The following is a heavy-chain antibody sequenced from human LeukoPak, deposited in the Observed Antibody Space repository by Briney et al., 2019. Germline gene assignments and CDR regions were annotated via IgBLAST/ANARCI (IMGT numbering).Heavy chain of an antibody. Sequence: GGPLRLSCAASGFSFRSYTMHWVRQAPGRGLEYVSAISNNGDSTYYANSVKGRFTISRDNSKNTLFLQMDSLRPEDTAIYYCAKSWSGYYSYYLDVWGKGTTVTVSS. V-gene: IGHV3-64*01. CDR2: ISNNGDST. CDR3: AKSWSGYYSYYLDV. CDR1: GFSFRSYT. D-gene: IGHD3-3*01. J-gene: IGHJ6*03.